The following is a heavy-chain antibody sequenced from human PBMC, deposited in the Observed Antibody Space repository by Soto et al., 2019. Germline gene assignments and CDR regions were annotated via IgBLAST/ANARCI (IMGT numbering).Heavy chain of an antibody. CDR2: IVVGSGNT. V-gene: IGHV1-58*02. J-gene: IGHJ6*02. CDR1: GFTFTGHY. CDR3: AAVGGQGGYYYGMDV. D-gene: IGHD1-26*01. Sequence: SVKVSCKASGFTFTGHYIHWVRQAPGQGLEWMGWIVVGSGNTIYAQKFQERVTITRDMSTSTTYMELSSLRSEDTAVYYCAAVGGQGGYYYGMDVWGQGTTVTVSS.